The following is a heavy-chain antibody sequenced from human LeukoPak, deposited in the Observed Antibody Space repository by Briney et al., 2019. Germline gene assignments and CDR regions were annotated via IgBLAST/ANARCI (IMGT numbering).Heavy chain of an antibody. CDR3: AKHHYYDSNAYSWFDP. CDR2: ISGSGRST. V-gene: IGHV3-23*01. CDR1: GFTFSSYD. J-gene: IGHJ5*02. Sequence: GGSLRLSCAASGFTFSSYDMSWVRQAPGKGLEWVSGISGSGRSTYYADSVKGRFTISRDNSKNMLYVQMNSLRAEDTAVYYCAKHHYYDSNAYSWFDPWGQGTLVTVSS. D-gene: IGHD3-22*01.